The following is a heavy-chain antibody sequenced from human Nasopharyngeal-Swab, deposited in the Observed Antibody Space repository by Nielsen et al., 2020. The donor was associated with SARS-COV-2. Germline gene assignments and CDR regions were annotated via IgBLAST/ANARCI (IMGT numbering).Heavy chain of an antibody. CDR1: GFTFSSYA. D-gene: IGHD3-22*01. J-gene: IGHJ6*02. CDR3: AKDSYDSSGYSYYYGMDV. Sequence: GSLRLSCAASGFTFSSYAMSWVRQAPGKGLEWVSAISGSGGSTYYADSVKGRFTISRDNSKNTLYLQMNSLRAEDTAVYYCAKDSYDSSGYSYYYGMDVWGQGTTVTVSS. CDR2: ISGSGGST. V-gene: IGHV3-23*01.